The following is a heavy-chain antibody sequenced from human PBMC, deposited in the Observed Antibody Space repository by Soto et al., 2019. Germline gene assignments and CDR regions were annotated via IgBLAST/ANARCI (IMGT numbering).Heavy chain of an antibody. Sequence: SETLSLTCAVYGGSFSGYYWSWIRQPPGKGLEWIGEINHSGSTNYNPSLKSRVTISVDTSKNQFSLKLSSVTAADTAVYYCARDIVVVPAARKAWFDPWGQGTLVTVSS. CDR2: INHSGST. D-gene: IGHD2-2*01. CDR3: ARDIVVVPAARKAWFDP. J-gene: IGHJ5*02. V-gene: IGHV4-34*01. CDR1: GGSFSGYY.